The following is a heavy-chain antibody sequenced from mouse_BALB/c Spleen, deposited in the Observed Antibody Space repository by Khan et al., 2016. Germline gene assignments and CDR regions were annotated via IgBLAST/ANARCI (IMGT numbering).Heavy chain of an antibody. CDR2: INTYTGEP. D-gene: IGHD2-2*01. Sequence: QIQLVQSGPELKKPGETVKISCKAPGYTFTNSGMNWVKQAPGKGLKWVGWINTYTGEPTYADDFKGRFAFSLETSASTAYLQINNLKIEDMTTDGCERGARVTTGWYFDVWGAGTTVTVSS. CDR1: GYTFTNSG. J-gene: IGHJ1*01. CDR3: ERGARVTTGWYFDV. V-gene: IGHV9-1*02.